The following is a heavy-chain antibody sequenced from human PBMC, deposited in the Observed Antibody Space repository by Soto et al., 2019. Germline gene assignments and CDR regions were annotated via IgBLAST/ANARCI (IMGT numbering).Heavy chain of an antibody. CDR2: MNPNSDNT. V-gene: IGHV1-8*01. J-gene: IGHJ3*02. CDR3: ASAREYDAFDI. Sequence: QVQLVQSGAEVKKPGASVKVSCKASGYTFTSYDINWVRQATVQGLEWMGWMNPNSDNTGYAQKFQGRVTMTRNTSISTAYVELSSLRSEDTAVYYCASAREYDAFDIWGQGTMVTVSS. CDR1: GYTFTSYD.